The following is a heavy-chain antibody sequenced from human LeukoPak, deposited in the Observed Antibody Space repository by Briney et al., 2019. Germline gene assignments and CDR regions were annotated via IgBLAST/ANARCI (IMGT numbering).Heavy chain of an antibody. CDR1: GFTFSSYA. CDR3: AKAHWSGYFPNWFDP. J-gene: IGHJ5*02. D-gene: IGHD3-3*01. V-gene: IGHV3-23*01. Sequence: LPGGSLRLSCAASGFTFSSYAMSWVRQAPGKGLEWVSAIGGSGGSTYYADSVKGRFTISRDNSKNTLYLQMNSLRAEDTAVYYCAKAHWSGYFPNWFDPWGQGTLVTVSS. CDR2: IGGSGGST.